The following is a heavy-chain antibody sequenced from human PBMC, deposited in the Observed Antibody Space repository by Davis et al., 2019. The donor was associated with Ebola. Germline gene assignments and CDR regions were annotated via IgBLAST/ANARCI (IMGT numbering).Heavy chain of an antibody. CDR3: ARGHGNHMSYYYGMDV. CDR2: IYYSGST. V-gene: IGHV4-59*12. J-gene: IGHJ6*02. CDR1: GGSISSYY. Sequence: SETLSLTCTVSGGSISSYYWSWIRQPPGKGLEWIGYIYYSGSTNYNPSLKSRVTISVDTSKNQFSLKLSSVTAADTAVYYCARGHGNHMSYYYGMDVWGQGTTVTVSS. D-gene: IGHD1-14*01.